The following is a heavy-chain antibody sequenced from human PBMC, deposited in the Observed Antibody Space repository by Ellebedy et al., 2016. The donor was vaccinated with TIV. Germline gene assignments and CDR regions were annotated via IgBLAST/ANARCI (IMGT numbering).Heavy chain of an antibody. V-gene: IGHV4-59*01. CDR3: ARADIVVVPAAMPLVWFDP. J-gene: IGHJ5*02. CDR1: GGSISSYY. Sequence: SETLSLTCTVSGGSISSYYWSWIRQPPGKGLEWIGYIYYSGSTNYNPSLKSRATISVDTSKNQFSLKLSSVTAADTAVYYCARADIVVVPAAMPLVWFDPWGQGTLVTVSS. D-gene: IGHD2-2*01. CDR2: IYYSGST.